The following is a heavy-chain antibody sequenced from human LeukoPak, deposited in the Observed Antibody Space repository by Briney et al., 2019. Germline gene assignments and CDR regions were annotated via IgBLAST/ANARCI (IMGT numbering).Heavy chain of an antibody. Sequence: GGSLRLSRAASGFAFSSYAMTWVRQAPGKGLEWVSTISGSDGSTYYADSVKDRFTISRDNSKNTLYLQMNSLRAEDTAVYYCARGGFDGDYGPFDYWGQGTLVTVSS. D-gene: IGHD4-17*01. CDR3: ARGGFDGDYGPFDY. J-gene: IGHJ4*02. CDR2: ISGSDGST. CDR1: GFAFSSYA. V-gene: IGHV3-23*01.